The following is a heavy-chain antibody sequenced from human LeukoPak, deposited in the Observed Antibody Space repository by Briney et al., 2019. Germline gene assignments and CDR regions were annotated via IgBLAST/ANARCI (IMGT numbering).Heavy chain of an antibody. Sequence: PGGSLRLSCAASGFTFSSYSMNWVRQAPGKGLEWVSYISSSSSTIYYADSVKGRFTISRDNAKNSLYLQMNSLRAEDTAVYYCAREWGYSGYDSLGPVRWFDPWGQETLVTVSS. CDR1: GFTFSSYS. CDR2: ISSSSSTI. J-gene: IGHJ5*02. V-gene: IGHV3-48*04. D-gene: IGHD5-12*01. CDR3: AREWGYSGYDSLGPVRWFDP.